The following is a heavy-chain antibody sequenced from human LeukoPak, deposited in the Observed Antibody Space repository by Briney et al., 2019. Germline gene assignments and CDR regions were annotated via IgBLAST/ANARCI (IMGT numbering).Heavy chain of an antibody. J-gene: IGHJ6*02. CDR1: GASITSYY. D-gene: IGHD2-15*01. V-gene: IGHV4-4*07. CDR3: ARDEVDCSGGSCYSVPYYGMDV. Sequence: SETLSLTCSVSGASITSYYWTWIRQPAGKGLEWIGRIYTSGSTNYNPSLKSRVTMSVDTSKNQFSLKLSSVTAADTAVYYCARDEVDCSGGSCYSVPYYGMDVWGQGTTVTVSS. CDR2: IYTSGST.